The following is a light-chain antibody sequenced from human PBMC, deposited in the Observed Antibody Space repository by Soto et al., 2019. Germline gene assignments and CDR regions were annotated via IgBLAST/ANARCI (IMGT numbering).Light chain of an antibody. V-gene: IGLV2-14*01. CDR3: SSYTSTNTVI. J-gene: IGLJ2*01. CDR1: SSDVGAYNY. CDR2: EVS. Sequence: QPVLTQPASVSGSPGQSITISCTGTSSDVGAYNYVSWYQQYPGKAPKLIIYEVSNRPSGVSNHFSASKSGNTASLTISGLQAEDEADYYCSSYTSTNTVIFGGGTQLTVL.